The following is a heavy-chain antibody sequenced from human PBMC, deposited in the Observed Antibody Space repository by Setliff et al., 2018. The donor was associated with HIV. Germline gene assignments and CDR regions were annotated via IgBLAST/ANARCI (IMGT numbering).Heavy chain of an antibody. Sequence: ASVKVSCKTSGYTFTASYLHWVRQAPGQGLQWMGWMHPNSGATKYAQKFQGRVTMTRDTSISTAYMELSSLRSDDTAVYYCARDPIVGGNNWFDPWGQGTLVTVSS. CDR3: ARDPIVGGNNWFDP. J-gene: IGHJ5*02. D-gene: IGHD1-26*01. CDR1: GYTFTASY. CDR2: MHPNSGAT. V-gene: IGHV1-2*02.